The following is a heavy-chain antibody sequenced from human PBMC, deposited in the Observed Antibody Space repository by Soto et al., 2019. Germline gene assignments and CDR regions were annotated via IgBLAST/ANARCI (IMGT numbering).Heavy chain of an antibody. CDR3: ARDLGDIVVVPAAPKRSSYGMDV. J-gene: IGHJ6*02. Sequence: QVQLVESGGGVVQPGRSLRLSCAASGFTFSSYAMHWVRQAPGKGLEWVAVISYDGSNKYYADSVKGRFTISRDNPKNTLYLQMNSLRAEDTAVYYCARDLGDIVVVPAAPKRSSYGMDVWGQGTTVTVSS. CDR2: ISYDGSNK. D-gene: IGHD2-2*01. CDR1: GFTFSSYA. V-gene: IGHV3-30-3*01.